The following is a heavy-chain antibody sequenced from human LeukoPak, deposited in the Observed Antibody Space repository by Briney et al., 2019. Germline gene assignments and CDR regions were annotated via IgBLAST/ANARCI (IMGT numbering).Heavy chain of an antibody. D-gene: IGHD2-15*01. J-gene: IGHJ4*02. CDR1: GFTFSSYE. CDR3: ARENVVVVVAATFDY. V-gene: IGHV3-48*03. CDR2: ISSSGSTI. Sequence: SGGSLRLSCAASGFTFSSYEMNWVRQAPGKGLEWVSYISSSGSTIYYADSVKGRFTISRDNAKNSLYLQMNSLRAEDTAVYYCARENVVVVVAATFDYWGQGTLVTVSS.